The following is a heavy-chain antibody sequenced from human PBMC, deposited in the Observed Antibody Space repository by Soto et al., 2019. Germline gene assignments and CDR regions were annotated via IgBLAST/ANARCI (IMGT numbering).Heavy chain of an antibody. CDR2: ISLSGGT. CDR1: GASISSAGSS. Sequence: QVHLQESGPGLLKPSQTLSLTCTVSGASISSAGSSWNWIRQLPGKGLEWIGYISLSGGTSYNPSLKSRVTISADRSENQFSLNLNSVTAADTAVYYRARVYDRSSYYYFFDFWGQGTLVTVSS. J-gene: IGHJ4*02. V-gene: IGHV4-31*03. D-gene: IGHD3-22*01. CDR3: ARVYDRSSYYYFFDF.